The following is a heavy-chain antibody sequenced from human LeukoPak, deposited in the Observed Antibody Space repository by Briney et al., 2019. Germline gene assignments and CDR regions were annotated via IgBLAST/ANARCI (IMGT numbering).Heavy chain of an antibody. V-gene: IGHV3-11*01. CDR3: ARVPILSRDGYSPFHP. CDR2: ISSSGSTI. D-gene: IGHD5-24*01. CDR1: GFTFSDYY. J-gene: IGHJ5*02. Sequence: GGSLRLSCAASGFTFSDYYMSWIRQAPGKGLEWVSYISSSGSTIYYADSVKGRFTISRDNAKNSLYLQMNSLRAEDTAVYYCARVPILSRDGYSPFHPWGQGTLVTVSS.